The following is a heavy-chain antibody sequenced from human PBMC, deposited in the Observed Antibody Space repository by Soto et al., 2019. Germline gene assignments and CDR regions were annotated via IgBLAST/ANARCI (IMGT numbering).Heavy chain of an antibody. CDR3: ARATSFAYCGGDCYSSYYYYYGMDV. J-gene: IGHJ6*02. CDR1: GFTFSSYL. D-gene: IGHD2-21*02. Sequence: GGSLRLSCAASGFTFSSYLMHWVRQAPGKGLVWVSRINSDGSSTSYADSVNGRFTISRDNAKNTLYLQMNSLRAEDTAVYYCARATSFAYCGGDCYSSYYYYYGMDVWGQGTTVTVSS. CDR2: INSDGSST. V-gene: IGHV3-74*01.